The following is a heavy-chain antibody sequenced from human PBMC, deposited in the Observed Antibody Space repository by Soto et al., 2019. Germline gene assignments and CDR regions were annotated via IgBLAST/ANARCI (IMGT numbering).Heavy chain of an antibody. V-gene: IGHV3-72*01. D-gene: IGHD1-26*01. Sequence: VQLVESGGGLVQPGGSLRLSCAASGFIFSDHYMDWVRQAPGQGLEWVGRIKNKANSYTTEYAESVKGRFTISRDDSQNSLYLQMKSLKTEHTAVYYCTRISLVGATGGRYFHYWAQGTLLTVSS. CDR3: TRISLVGATGGRYFHY. CDR2: IKNKANSYTT. J-gene: IGHJ4*02. CDR1: GFIFSDHY.